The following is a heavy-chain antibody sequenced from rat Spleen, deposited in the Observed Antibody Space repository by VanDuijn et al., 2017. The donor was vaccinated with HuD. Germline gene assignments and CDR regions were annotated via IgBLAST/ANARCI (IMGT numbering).Heavy chain of an antibody. CDR2: IIYDGSST. CDR1: GFTFSDYA. CDR3: VRHYFIGPFDY. D-gene: IGHD1-1*01. Sequence: EVQLVESGGGLVQPGRSLKLSCAASGFTFSDYAMAWVRQAPKKGLEWVATIIYDGSSTFYRDSVKGRFTISRDNAKSTLYLQMDSLRSEDTATYYCVRHYFIGPFDYWGQGVMVTVSS. V-gene: IGHV5-17*01. J-gene: IGHJ2*01.